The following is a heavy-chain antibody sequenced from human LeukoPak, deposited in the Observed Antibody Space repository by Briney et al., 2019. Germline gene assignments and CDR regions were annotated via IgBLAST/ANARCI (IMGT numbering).Heavy chain of an antibody. V-gene: IGHV3-74*01. J-gene: IGHJ3*01. Sequence: GGSLRLSCAASGFTFSDYWMHWVRRAPGKGLMWVSRTNKEGTGTTYADSVRGRFTISRDNAKNTLLLQVNSLRAEDTGVYYCAREMGSSSYVLDVWGQGTMVTVSS. D-gene: IGHD2-2*01. CDR2: TNKEGTGT. CDR1: GFTFSDYW. CDR3: AREMGSSSYVLDV.